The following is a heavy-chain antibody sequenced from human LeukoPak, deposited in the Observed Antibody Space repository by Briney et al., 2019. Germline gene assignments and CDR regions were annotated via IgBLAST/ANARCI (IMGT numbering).Heavy chain of an antibody. D-gene: IGHD6-13*01. CDR2: IKQDGSEK. Sequence: GGSLRLSCAASGSTFSSYWMSWVRQAPGKGLEWVANIKQDGSEKYYVDSVKGRFTISRDNAKNSLYLQMNSLRAEDTAVYYCARDRGLAEAGTFDYWGQGTLVTVSS. CDR3: ARDRGLAEAGTFDY. J-gene: IGHJ4*02. V-gene: IGHV3-7*01. CDR1: GSTFSSYW.